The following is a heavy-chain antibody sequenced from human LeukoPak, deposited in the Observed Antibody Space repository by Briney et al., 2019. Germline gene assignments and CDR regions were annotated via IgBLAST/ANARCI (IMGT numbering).Heavy chain of an antibody. CDR1: GFTFSSHW. CDR2: INSDGSST. D-gene: IGHD5-18*01. CDR3: ASGYTYGYYYLDH. J-gene: IGHJ4*02. V-gene: IGHV3-74*01. Sequence: PGGSLRLSCAGSGFTFSSHWMYWVRQAPGKGLVWVSRINSDGSSTTYGDSVRGRFTISRDNAKNTLYLQMDSLRAEDTALYLCASGYTYGYYYLDHWGQGTLVTVSS.